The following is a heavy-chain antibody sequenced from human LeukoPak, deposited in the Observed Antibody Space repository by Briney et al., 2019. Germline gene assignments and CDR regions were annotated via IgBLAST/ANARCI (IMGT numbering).Heavy chain of an antibody. CDR1: GFTFSSYS. D-gene: IGHD2-2*01. CDR2: ISSSSYI. J-gene: IGHJ3*02. V-gene: IGHV3-21*01. CDR3: ARDGNLYCSSTSCYPWEDGAFDI. Sequence: PGGSLRLSCAASGFTFSSYSMNWVRQAPGKGLEWVSSISSSSYIYYADSVKGRFTISRDNAKNSLYLQMNSLRAEDTAVYYCARDGNLYCSSTSCYPWEDGAFDIWGQGTMVTVSS.